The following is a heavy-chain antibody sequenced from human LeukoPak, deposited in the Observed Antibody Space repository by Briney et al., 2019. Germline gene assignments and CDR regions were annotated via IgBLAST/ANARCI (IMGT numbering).Heavy chain of an antibody. CDR2: ISGYNGDT. Sequence: GASVKVSCKASGFMFTKYGISWVRQAPGQGLEWVGWISGYNGDTNYAQKLQGRVTMTTDTSTSTAYMELRSLRSDDTAIYYCARDDTRDHDYSNENWFDPWGQGTLVTVSS. V-gene: IGHV1-18*01. J-gene: IGHJ5*02. CDR1: GFMFTKYG. CDR3: ARDDTRDHDYSNENWFDP. D-gene: IGHD4-11*01.